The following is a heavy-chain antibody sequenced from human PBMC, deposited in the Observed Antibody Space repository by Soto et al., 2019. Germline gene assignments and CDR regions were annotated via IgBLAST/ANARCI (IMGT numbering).Heavy chain of an antibody. J-gene: IGHJ4*02. CDR3: ARDGGYGTPFDY. CDR1: GCAFSSYW. CDR2: ITGDGTKT. D-gene: IGHD5-12*01. Sequence: EVQLVQSGGGLVQPGGSLRLSCAASGCAFSSYWLHWVRQAPGKGLMIVSRITGDGTKTAYATSVKGRVTVSRDNAKNMVERQMDSLKAEDTAVCYGARDGGYGTPFDYWGQGALVTVSS. V-gene: IGHV3-74*01.